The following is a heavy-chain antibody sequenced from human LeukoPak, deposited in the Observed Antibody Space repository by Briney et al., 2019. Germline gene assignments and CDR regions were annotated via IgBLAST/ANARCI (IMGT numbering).Heavy chain of an antibody. CDR3: ARALHYYDSSGYFDAFDI. J-gene: IGHJ3*02. V-gene: IGHV3-11*01. D-gene: IGHD3-22*01. Sequence: GGSPRLSCAASGVTFSDYYMSWIRQAPGKGLEWVSYISSSGSTIYYADSVKGRFTISRDNAKNSLYLQMNSLRAEDTAVYYCARALHYYDSSGYFDAFDIWGQGTMVTVSS. CDR1: GVTFSDYY. CDR2: ISSSGSTI.